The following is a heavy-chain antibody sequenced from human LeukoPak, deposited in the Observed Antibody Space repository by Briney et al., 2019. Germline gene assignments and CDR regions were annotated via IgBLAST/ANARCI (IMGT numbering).Heavy chain of an antibody. CDR2: IYYSGST. CDR1: GGSISSSPYY. J-gene: IGHJ6*02. CDR3: ASRHYYYGMDV. Sequence: PSETLSLTCTVSGGSISSSPYYWGWIRQPPGKGLEWIGSIYYSGSTYYNPSLKSRVTMSADTSNNQFFLKLTSVTAADTAVYYCASRHYYYGMDVWGQGTTVTVS. V-gene: IGHV4-39*01.